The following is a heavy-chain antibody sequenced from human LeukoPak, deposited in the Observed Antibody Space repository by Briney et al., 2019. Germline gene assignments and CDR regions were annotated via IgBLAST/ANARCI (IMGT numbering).Heavy chain of an antibody. CDR2: ISYDGSNK. J-gene: IGHJ4*02. CDR1: GFTFSSYG. CDR3: AKANGFDY. V-gene: IGHV3-30*18. Sequence: GGSLRLSCAASGFTFSSYGMHWVRQAPGKGLEWVAVISYDGSNKYYADSVKGRFTISRDNSKNTLYLQMNSLRAEDTAVYYCAKANGFDYWGRGTLVTVSS. D-gene: IGHD4-17*01.